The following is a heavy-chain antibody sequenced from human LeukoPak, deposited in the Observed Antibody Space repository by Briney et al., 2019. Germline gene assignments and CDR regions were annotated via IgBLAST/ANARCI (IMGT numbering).Heavy chain of an antibody. CDR1: GFTFSGFS. Sequence: PGGSLRLSCSASGFTFSGFSMNWVRQAPGKGLEWVSSISSRSSNIYYADSMKGRFTISRDNAKNSLYLQMNSLRAEDTAVYYCARVGEQLGFDYWGQGTLVTASS. D-gene: IGHD3-10*01. V-gene: IGHV3-21*01. CDR2: ISSRSSNI. J-gene: IGHJ4*02. CDR3: ARVGEQLGFDY.